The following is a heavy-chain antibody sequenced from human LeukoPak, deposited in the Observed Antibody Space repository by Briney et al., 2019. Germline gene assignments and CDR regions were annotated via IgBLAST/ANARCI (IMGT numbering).Heavy chain of an antibody. CDR2: IWYDGSNK. D-gene: IGHD6-19*01. Sequence: PGGSLRLSCAASGFTFSSYGMHWVRQAPGKGLEWVAVIWYDGSNKYYADSVKGRFTISRDNSKNTLYLQMNSLRAEDTAVYYCARGPTYSSGWSYFDYWGQGTLVTVSS. CDR3: ARGPTYSSGWSYFDY. CDR1: GFTFSSYG. J-gene: IGHJ4*02. V-gene: IGHV3-33*01.